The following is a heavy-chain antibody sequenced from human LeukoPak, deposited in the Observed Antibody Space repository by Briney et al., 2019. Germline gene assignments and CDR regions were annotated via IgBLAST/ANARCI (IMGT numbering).Heavy chain of an antibody. CDR1: GFTFSSYG. CDR3: AREIGVGGGKYVWGSYRYDY. Sequence: GGSLRLSCAASGFTFSSYGMNWVRQAPGKGLEWVSYISSSSSTIYYADSVKGRFTISRDNAKNSLYLQMNSLRAEDTAVYYCAREIGVGGGKYVWGSYRYDYWGQGTLVTVSS. V-gene: IGHV3-48*01. D-gene: IGHD3-16*02. CDR2: ISSSSSTI. J-gene: IGHJ4*02.